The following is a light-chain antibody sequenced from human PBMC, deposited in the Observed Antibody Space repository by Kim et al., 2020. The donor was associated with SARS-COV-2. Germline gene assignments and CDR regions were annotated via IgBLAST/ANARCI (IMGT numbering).Light chain of an antibody. J-gene: IGLJ1*01. CDR2: QDN. CDR3: QAWDSSTHNYV. CDR1: QLGAKY. V-gene: IGLV3-1*01. Sequence: PGQTTSITCAGYQLGAKYVSWDHLKPGQSTVVVIYQDNHRPSGIPERFSGSDAGNTATLTISGTQAMDEAVYYCQAWDSSTHNYVFGAGTKVTVL.